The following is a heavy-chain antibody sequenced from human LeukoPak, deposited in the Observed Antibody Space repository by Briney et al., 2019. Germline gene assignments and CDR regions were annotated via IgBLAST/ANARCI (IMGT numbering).Heavy chain of an antibody. CDR1: GFTVDSNY. Sequence: GGSLRLSCAASGFTVDSNYLSWVRQAPGKGLEWVSTIYTGGNTYYAASVKGRFTISRDFSKNTVFLHMNSLRAEDTAMYYCARAFSSSSPFDYWGQGTLVTVSS. D-gene: IGHD6-6*01. J-gene: IGHJ4*02. CDR2: IYTGGNT. CDR3: ARAFSSSSPFDY. V-gene: IGHV3-53*01.